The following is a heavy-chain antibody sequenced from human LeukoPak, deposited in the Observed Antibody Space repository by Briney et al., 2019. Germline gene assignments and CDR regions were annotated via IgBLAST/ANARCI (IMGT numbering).Heavy chain of an antibody. CDR3: VRQWGTSSLDY. D-gene: IGHD2-2*01. J-gene: IGHJ4*02. CDR2: INSDGSST. V-gene: IGHV3-74*01. Sequence: GGSLRLSCAASGFTFSSYWMHWVRQAPGKGLVWVSRINSDGSSTSYTESVKGRLTISRDNAKNTLYLQMNSLRAEDTAVYYCVRQWGTSSLDYWGQGTLVTVSS. CDR1: GFTFSSYW.